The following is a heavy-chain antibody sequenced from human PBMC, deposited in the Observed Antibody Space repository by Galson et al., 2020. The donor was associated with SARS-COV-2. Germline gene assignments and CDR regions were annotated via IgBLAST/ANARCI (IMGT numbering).Heavy chain of an antibody. Sequence: TGGSLRLSCAASGFSFSNNGLHWVRQAPGKGLEWVAVIWYDGIDKYYADSVRGRFTISRDNSKNTLYLQMNSLRAEDTAVYYCARDPRSGGEYFQHWGQGTLVSVSS. CDR1: GFSFSNNG. D-gene: IGHD6-19*01. J-gene: IGHJ1*01. CDR3: ARDPRSGGEYFQH. CDR2: IWYDGIDK. V-gene: IGHV3-33*08.